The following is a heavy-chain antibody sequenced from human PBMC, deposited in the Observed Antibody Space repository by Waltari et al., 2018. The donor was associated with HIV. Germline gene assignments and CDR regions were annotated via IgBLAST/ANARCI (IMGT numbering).Heavy chain of an antibody. V-gene: IGHV1-2*02. CDR3: ARSGSGWYRSDY. CDR1: GYTFTGYY. D-gene: IGHD6-19*01. J-gene: IGHJ4*02. Sequence: QVQLVQSGAEVKKPGASVKVSCKASGYTFTGYYMHWVRQAPGQGLEWMGWINPNSGGTNHAQKFQGRVTMTRDTSISTAYMELSRLRSDDTAVYYCARSGSGWYRSDYWGQGTLVTVSS. CDR2: INPNSGGT.